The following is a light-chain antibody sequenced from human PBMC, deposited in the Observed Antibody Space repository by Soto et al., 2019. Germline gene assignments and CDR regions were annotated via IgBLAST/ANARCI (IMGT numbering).Light chain of an antibody. J-gene: IGKJ4*01. Sequence: EIMMTQSPATLSVSPGERATLSCRASQSVSINLAWYQQKPGQAPRLLIYQTSTRATGIPARFSGAGSGTDFTPSISSLQSEDFAVYHCQQYNKWPLTFGGGTRVEIK. CDR2: QTS. V-gene: IGKV3-15*01. CDR1: QSVSIN. CDR3: QQYNKWPLT.